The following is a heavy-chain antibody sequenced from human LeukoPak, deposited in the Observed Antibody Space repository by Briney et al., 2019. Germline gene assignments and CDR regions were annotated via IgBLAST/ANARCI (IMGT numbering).Heavy chain of an antibody. D-gene: IGHD3-3*01. CDR3: ARDADYDFWSGPDAF. J-gene: IGHJ4*02. V-gene: IGHV3-53*01. CDR1: GFTVSSNY. Sequence: PGGSLRLSCAASGFTVSSNYISSVRQAPGKGLEWVSVIYSGGSRYYADSVKGRFTISRDNSKNSLYLQMNSLRAEDTAVYYCARDADYDFWSGPDAFRGQGTLVTVSS. CDR2: IYSGGSR.